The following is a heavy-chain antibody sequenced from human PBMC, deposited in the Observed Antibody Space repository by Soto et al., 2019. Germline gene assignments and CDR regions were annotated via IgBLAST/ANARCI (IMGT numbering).Heavy chain of an antibody. J-gene: IGHJ6*03. CDR3: ARMVRISTVGYYYCMAV. CDR2: ISPYNGHT. V-gene: IGHV1-18*01. CDR1: GYTFTSHG. Sequence: QVQLVQSGAEVKKPGASVKVSCKTSGYTFTSHGISWVRQAPGQGLEWMGWISPYNGHTNYAHKLQGRVSMTTDSPTITDYMELRIESSANTAVVSGARMVRISTVGYYYCMAVVSDGTTVTVS. D-gene: IGHD3-10*01.